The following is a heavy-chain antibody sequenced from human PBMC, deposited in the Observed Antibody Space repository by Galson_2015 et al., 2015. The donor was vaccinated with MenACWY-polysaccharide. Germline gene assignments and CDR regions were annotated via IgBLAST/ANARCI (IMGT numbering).Heavy chain of an antibody. Sequence: SVKVSCKASGYTFTGYYIHWVRQAPGQGLEWMGRVNPNSGGTNYAQKYQGRVPMTRDTSISTAFMVLTSLRTDDTAVYFCARVDGDDSHFCGMDVWGQGTTVTVS. V-gene: IGHV1-2*06. J-gene: IGHJ6*02. CDR3: ARVDGDDSHFCGMDV. CDR1: GYTFTGYY. D-gene: IGHD4-17*01. CDR2: VNPNSGGT.